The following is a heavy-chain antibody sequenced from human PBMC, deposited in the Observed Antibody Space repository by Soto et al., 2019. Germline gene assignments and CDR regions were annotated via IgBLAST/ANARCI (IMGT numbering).Heavy chain of an antibody. CDR3: ATSYGSGYRAFDY. D-gene: IGHD3-10*01. Sequence: QVQLVQSGAEVKRPGSSVKVSCKASGDTFSFYSINWVRQAPGLGLEWMGRVNPILSMSNYAQRFQGRVTXTXDXXTSTAYMELSGLRSGDTAMYYCATSYGSGYRAFDYWGQGALVTVSS. CDR1: GDTFSFYS. CDR2: VNPILSMS. V-gene: IGHV1-69*04. J-gene: IGHJ4*02.